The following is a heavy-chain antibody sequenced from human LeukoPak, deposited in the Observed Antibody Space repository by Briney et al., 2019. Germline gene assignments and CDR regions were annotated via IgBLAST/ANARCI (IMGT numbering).Heavy chain of an antibody. Sequence: PGGSLRLSCAASGFTFSSYAMHWVRQAPGKGLEWVAVISYDGSNKYYADSAKGRFTISRDNSKNTLYLQMNSLRAEDTAVYYCARGPPPIAARPLAYWGQGTLVTVSS. V-gene: IGHV3-30*04. CDR2: ISYDGSNK. J-gene: IGHJ4*02. CDR3: ARGPPPIAARPLAY. D-gene: IGHD6-6*01. CDR1: GFTFSSYA.